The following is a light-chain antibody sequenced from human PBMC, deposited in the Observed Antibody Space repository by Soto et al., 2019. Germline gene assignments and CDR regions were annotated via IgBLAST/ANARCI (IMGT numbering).Light chain of an antibody. CDR3: QQYNSPVST. J-gene: IGKJ5*01. CDR2: KAS. CDR1: QSISSW. V-gene: IGKV1-5*03. Sequence: DIQITHSPSTLSASVLYRVTTTCRASQSISSWLAWYQQKPGKAPKLLIYKASSLESGVPSRFSGSGSGTEFTLTISSLQPDDFATYYCQQYNSPVSTFGQGTRLEI.